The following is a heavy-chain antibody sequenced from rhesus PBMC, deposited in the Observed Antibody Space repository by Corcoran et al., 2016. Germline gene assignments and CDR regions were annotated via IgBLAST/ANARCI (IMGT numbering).Heavy chain of an antibody. CDR3: ARRAFIAAAGTLFDY. V-gene: IGHV4-76*01. CDR1: GYSISSGYD. CDR2: IYGSMGST. Sequence: QVQLQESGPGVVKPSETLSLTCAVSGYSISSGYDWSLIRQPPGKGLEWNGYIYGSMGSTNYNPSLKNRVTISKDTSKNRFSLKLSSVTAADTAVYYCARRAFIAAAGTLFDYWGQGVLVTVSP. D-gene: IGHD6-25*01. J-gene: IGHJ4*01.